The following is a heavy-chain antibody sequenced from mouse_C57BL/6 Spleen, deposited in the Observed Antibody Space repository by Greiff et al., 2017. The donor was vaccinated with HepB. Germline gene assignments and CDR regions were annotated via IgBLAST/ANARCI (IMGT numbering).Heavy chain of an antibody. CDR3: ARSDYDEGYYFDY. J-gene: IGHJ2*01. CDR1: GYTFTSYW. V-gene: IGHV1-69*01. Sequence: QVQLQQPGAELVMPGASVKLSCKASGYTFTSYWMHWVKQRPGQGLEWIGEIDPSDSYTNYNQKFKGKSTLTVDKSSSTAYMQLSSLTYEDSAVYYCARSDYDEGYYFDYWGQGTTLTVSS. D-gene: IGHD2-4*01. CDR2: IDPSDSYT.